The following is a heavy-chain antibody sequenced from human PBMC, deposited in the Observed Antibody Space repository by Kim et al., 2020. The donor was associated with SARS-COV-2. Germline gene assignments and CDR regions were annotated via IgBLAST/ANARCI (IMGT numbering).Heavy chain of an antibody. D-gene: IGHD6-13*01. CDR1: GYTFTSYA. CDR2: INAGNGNT. Sequence: ASVKVSCKASGYTFTSYAMHWVRQAPGQRLEWMGWINAGNGNTKYSQKFQGRVTITRDTSASTAYMELSSLRSEDTAVYYCASPFISSWPYYGMDVWGQGTTVTVSS. V-gene: IGHV1-3*01. CDR3: ASPFISSWPYYGMDV. J-gene: IGHJ6*02.